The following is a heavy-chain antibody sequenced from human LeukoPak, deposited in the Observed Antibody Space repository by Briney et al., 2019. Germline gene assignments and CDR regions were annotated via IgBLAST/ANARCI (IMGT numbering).Heavy chain of an antibody. D-gene: IGHD6-19*01. J-gene: IGHJ4*02. CDR1: GYTFTSYG. CDR3: ARDLRQWLVAVLDY. Sequence: ASVKVSCKASGYTFTSYGISWVRQAPGQGLEWMGWISAYNGNTNYAQKLQGRVTMTTDTSTSTAYMELRSLRSGDTAVYYCARDLRQWLVAVLDYWGQGTLVTVSS. V-gene: IGHV1-18*01. CDR2: ISAYNGNT.